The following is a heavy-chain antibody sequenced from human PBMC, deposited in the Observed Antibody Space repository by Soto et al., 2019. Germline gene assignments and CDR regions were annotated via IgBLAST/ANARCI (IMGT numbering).Heavy chain of an antibody. Sequence: QVQLVQSGAEVKKPGASVKVSCKASGYTFTSYYMHWVRQAPGQGLEWMGIINPSGGSTSYAQKFRGRVNSTRDTSTSTVYMELSSLGSEETAVYYCARDSVVTATQYYYYYGMDVWGQGTTVTVSS. CDR3: ARDSVVTATQYYYYYGMDV. CDR1: GYTFTSYY. J-gene: IGHJ6*02. V-gene: IGHV1-46*01. D-gene: IGHD2-21*02. CDR2: INPSGGST.